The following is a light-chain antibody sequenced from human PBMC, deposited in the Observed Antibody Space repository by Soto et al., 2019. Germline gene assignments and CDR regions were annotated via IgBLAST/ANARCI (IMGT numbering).Light chain of an antibody. CDR1: QSVSSSY. V-gene: IGKV3-20*01. Sequence: DIGLTQSPGTLSLSPGERATLSCRASQSVSSSYLAWYQQKPGQATRLLIYGASRRATGIPDRFSGSGSGTHFSRTISRLEPEDIAVDCCQQYGSSRTFGQGTKVEIK. CDR2: GAS. CDR3: QQYGSSRT. J-gene: IGKJ1*01.